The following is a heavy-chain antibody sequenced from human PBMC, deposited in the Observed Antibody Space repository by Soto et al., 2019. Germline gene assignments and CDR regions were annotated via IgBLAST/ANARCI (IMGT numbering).Heavy chain of an antibody. V-gene: IGHV3-30-3*01. J-gene: IGHJ4*02. CDR1: GFTFSSYA. CDR3: ARDGVRGGGGFDY. CDR2: ISYDGSNK. D-gene: IGHD3-16*01. Sequence: QVQLVESGGGVVQPGRSLRLSCAASGFTFSSYAMHWVRQAPGKGLEWVAVISYDGSNKYYADSVKGRFTISRDNSKNTLYLKRNSLRAEDTAVYYCARDGVRGGGGFDYWGQGTLVTVSS.